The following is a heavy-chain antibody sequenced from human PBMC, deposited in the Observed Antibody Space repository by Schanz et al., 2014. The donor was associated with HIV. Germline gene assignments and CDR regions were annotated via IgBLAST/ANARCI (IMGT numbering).Heavy chain of an antibody. CDR1: GFVFRDFA. J-gene: IGHJ4*02. CDR3: AKDRTWDYYDSSGYPYYFDY. D-gene: IGHD3-22*01. V-gene: IGHV3-30*18. CDR2: ISYDGINK. Sequence: VQLLESGGDLAQPGDSLRLSCVASGFVFRDFAMAWVRQAPGKGLEWVAVISYDGINKYYADSVKGRFTISRDNSKNTLYLQMNSLRAEDTAVYYCAKDRTWDYYDSSGYPYYFDYWGQGTLVTVSS.